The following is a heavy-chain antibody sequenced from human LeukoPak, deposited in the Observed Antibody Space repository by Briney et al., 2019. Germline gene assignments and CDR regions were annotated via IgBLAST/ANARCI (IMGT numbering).Heavy chain of an antibody. Sequence: GRSLRLSCAASGFTFSSYGMHWVRQDPGKGLEWVAVIWYDGSNKYYADSVKGRSTISRDNSKNTLYLQMNSLRAEDTAVYYCARDGGDYYFDYWGQGTLVTVSS. CDR3: ARDGGDYYFDY. V-gene: IGHV3-33*01. CDR2: IWYDGSNK. J-gene: IGHJ4*02. CDR1: GFTFSSYG. D-gene: IGHD3-16*01.